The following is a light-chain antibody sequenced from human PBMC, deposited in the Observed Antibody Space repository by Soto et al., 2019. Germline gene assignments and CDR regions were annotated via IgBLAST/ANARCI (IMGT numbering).Light chain of an antibody. CDR1: NSSIGNNC. V-gene: IGLV1-51*01. CDR2: DNN. J-gene: IGLJ1*01. Sequence: QSVLTQPPSVSATPGQTVTISCSGSNSSIGNNCVSWYQQLPGTAPKLLIYDNNKRPSEIPDRFSGSKSGTSATLGITGLQTGDEAEYYCGTWDSSLSAGVFGTGTQLTVL. CDR3: GTWDSSLSAGV.